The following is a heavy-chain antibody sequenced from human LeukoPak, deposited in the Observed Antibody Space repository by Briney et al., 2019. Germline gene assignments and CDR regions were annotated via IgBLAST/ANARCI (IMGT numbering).Heavy chain of an antibody. V-gene: IGHV4-34*01. CDR1: GGSFSGYY. D-gene: IGHD4-17*01. J-gene: IGHJ4*02. Sequence: PSETLSLTCAVYGGSFSGYYWSWIRQPPGKGLEWIGEINHSGSTNYNPSLKSRVTISVDTSKNQFSLKLSSVTAADTAVYYCARVRVDGDYVFFDYWGQGTLVTVSS. CDR3: ARVRVDGDYVFFDY. CDR2: INHSGST.